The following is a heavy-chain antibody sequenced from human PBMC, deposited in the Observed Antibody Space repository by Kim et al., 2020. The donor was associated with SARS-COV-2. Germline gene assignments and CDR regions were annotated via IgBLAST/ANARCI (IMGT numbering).Heavy chain of an antibody. CDR3: ARSGKYCSSTSCYNYYYYGMDV. CDR2: ISSSSSTI. V-gene: IGHV3-48*02. D-gene: IGHD2-2*02. CDR1: GFTFSSYS. J-gene: IGHJ6*02. Sequence: GGSLRLSCAASGFTFSSYSMNWVRQAPGKGLEWVSYISSSSSTIYYADSVKGRFTISRDNAKNSLYLQMNSLRDEDTAVYYCARSGKYCSSTSCYNYYYYGMDVWGQGTTVTVSS.